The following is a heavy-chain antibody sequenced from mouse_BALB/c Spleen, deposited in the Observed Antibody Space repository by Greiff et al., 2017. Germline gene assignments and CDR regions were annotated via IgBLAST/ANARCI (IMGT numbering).Heavy chain of an antibody. V-gene: IGHV1-69*02. D-gene: IGHD1-1*02. CDR2: IYPSDSYT. Sequence: QVQLQQPGAELVRPGASVKLSCKASGYTFTSYWINWVKQRPGQGLEWIGNIYPSDSYTNYNQKFKDKATLTVDKSSSTAYMQLSSPTSEDSAVYYCTRDGGYYAMDYWGQGTSVTVSS. CDR1: GYTFTSYW. J-gene: IGHJ4*01. CDR3: TRDGGYYAMDY.